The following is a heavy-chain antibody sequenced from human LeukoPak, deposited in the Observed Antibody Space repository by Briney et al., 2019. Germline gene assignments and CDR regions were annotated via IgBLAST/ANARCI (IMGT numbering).Heavy chain of an antibody. V-gene: IGHV3-23*01. D-gene: IGHD3-16*01. CDR3: AKVGDNWDFDY. Sequence: PGGSLRLSCAASGFTYSRFGMSWVRQAPGKGLEWVSGISGSGDSTYYADSVKGRFTISRDNSKNTLYLQMNSLRTEDTAVYYCAKVGDNWDFDYWGQGTLVSVSS. CDR1: GFTYSRFG. CDR2: ISGSGDST. J-gene: IGHJ4*02.